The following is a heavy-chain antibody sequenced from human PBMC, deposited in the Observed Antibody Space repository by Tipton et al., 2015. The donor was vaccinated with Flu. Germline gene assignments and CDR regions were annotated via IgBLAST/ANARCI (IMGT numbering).Heavy chain of an antibody. J-gene: IGHJ3*02. CDR2: INPTGGGT. CDR1: GYTFNTYY. D-gene: IGHD2-15*01. CDR3: ARDRSRDPFDM. Sequence: QSGAEVKKPGASVKVSCKASGYTFNTYYMHWVRQAPGQRLEWMGKINPTGGGTMYSQQFEGRISMTRDTSTSTFYMELSSLRSDDTAVYYCARDRSRDPFDMWGQGTRVNVSS. V-gene: IGHV1-46*02.